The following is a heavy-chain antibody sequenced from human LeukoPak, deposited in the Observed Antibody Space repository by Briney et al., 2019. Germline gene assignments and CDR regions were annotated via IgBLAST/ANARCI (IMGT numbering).Heavy chain of an antibody. J-gene: IGHJ3*02. CDR1: GFSFSNYW. V-gene: IGHV3-7*02. CDR2: IKQDGSEK. CDR3: ARVGAIDAFDI. Sequence: GGSLRLSCAASGFSFSNYWMDWVRQAPGKGLEWVANIKQDGSEKKCLDSVKGRFTISRDNAQNSLYLQMNSLRAEDTAVYYCARVGAIDAFDIWGQGTMVTVSS. D-gene: IGHD1-26*01.